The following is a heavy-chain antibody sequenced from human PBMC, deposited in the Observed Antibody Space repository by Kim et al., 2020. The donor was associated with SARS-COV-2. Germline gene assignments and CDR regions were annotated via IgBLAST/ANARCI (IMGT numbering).Heavy chain of an antibody. CDR3: ASSSTVGYFDY. Sequence: GGSLRLSCAASGVTVSSNYMSWVRQAPGKGLEWVSVMYSGCSTYYAYSVKGRFTISRDNSKNTLYLQMNILRAADTAVYYCASSSTVGYFDYWGQGTRVT. V-gene: IGHV3-53*01. D-gene: IGHD1-26*01. CDR2: MYSGCST. J-gene: IGHJ4*02. CDR1: GVTVSSNY.